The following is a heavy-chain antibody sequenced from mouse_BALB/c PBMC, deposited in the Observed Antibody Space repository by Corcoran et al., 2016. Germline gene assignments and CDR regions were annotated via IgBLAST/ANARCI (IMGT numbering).Heavy chain of an antibody. V-gene: IGHV14-3*02. D-gene: IGHD4-1*01. CDR2: IDPANGNT. J-gene: IGHJ1*01. CDR3: SHWDWYFVV. CDR1: GFNIKDTY. Sequence: EVQLQQSGAELVKPGASVKLSCTASGFNIKDTYMHWVKQRPEQGLEWIGRIDPANGNTKYDPKFQGKATITADTSSNTAYRQLSSLTAEDTAVDYCSHWDWYFVVWGAGTTVTVSS.